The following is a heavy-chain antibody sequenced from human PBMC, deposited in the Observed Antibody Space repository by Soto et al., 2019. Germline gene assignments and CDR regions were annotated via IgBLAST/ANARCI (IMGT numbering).Heavy chain of an antibody. V-gene: IGHV1-18*01. CDR3: ARAPPYNWNTFNWFDP. J-gene: IGHJ5*02. Sequence: GASVKVSCKASGYTFTSYGISWVRQAPGQGLEWMGWISAYNGNTNYAQKLQGRVTMTTDASTSTAYMELRSLRSDDTAVYYCARAPPYNWNTFNWFDPWGQGTLVTVS. CDR2: ISAYNGNT. CDR1: GYTFTSYG. D-gene: IGHD1-20*01.